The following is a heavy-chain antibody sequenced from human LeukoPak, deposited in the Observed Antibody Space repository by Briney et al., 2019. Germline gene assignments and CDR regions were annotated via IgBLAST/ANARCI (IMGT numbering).Heavy chain of an antibody. D-gene: IGHD3-22*01. Sequence: SVKVSCKASGGTFSSYAISWVRQAPGQGLEWMGGIIPIFGTANYAQKFQGRVTITADESTSTAYMELSSLRSEDTAVYYCAVYTYYYDSSGPINYYYYGMDVWGQGTTVTVSS. J-gene: IGHJ6*02. V-gene: IGHV1-69*01. CDR3: AVYTYYYDSSGPINYYYYGMDV. CDR1: GGTFSSYA. CDR2: IIPIFGTA.